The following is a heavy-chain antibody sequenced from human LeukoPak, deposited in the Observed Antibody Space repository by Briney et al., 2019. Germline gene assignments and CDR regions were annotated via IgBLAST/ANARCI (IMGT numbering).Heavy chain of an antibody. D-gene: IGHD3/OR15-3a*01. Sequence: GASVKVSCKASGYTFTSYGISWVRQAPGQGLEWMGITYPDDSETRYSASFQGQVTISADKSISIAYLQWSSLKASDTAMYYCARFLGPSGGLDYWGQGTRVTVSS. J-gene: IGHJ4*02. CDR3: ARFLGPSGGLDY. CDR2: TYPDDSET. CDR1: GYTFTSYG. V-gene: IGHV5-51*01.